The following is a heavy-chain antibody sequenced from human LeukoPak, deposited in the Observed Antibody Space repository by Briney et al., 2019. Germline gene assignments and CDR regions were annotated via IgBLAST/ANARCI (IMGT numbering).Heavy chain of an antibody. Sequence: SETLSLTCTVSGGSISSGSYYWSWIRQPAGKGLEWIGRIYTSGSTNYNPSLKSRVTISVDTSKNQFSLKLSSVTAADTAVYYCARALNSNYAPFFDYWGQGALVTVSS. CDR3: ARALNSNYAPFFDY. CDR1: GGSISSGSYY. J-gene: IGHJ4*02. V-gene: IGHV4-61*02. D-gene: IGHD4-11*01. CDR2: IYTSGST.